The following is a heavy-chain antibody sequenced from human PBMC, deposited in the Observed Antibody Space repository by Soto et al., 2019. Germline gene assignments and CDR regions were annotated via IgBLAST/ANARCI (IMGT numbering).Heavy chain of an antibody. D-gene: IGHD5-12*01. CDR2: ITDVGDPT. V-gene: IGHV3-23*01. CDR3: AKDRDIAYHLEGGFYYSGMDV. J-gene: IGHJ6*02. Sequence: EVQLLESGGGLVQSGESLRLSCAAYGCTFGTNAMNWVRQAPGKGLEWVSTITDVGDPTYYADSVKGRFTISRDNSKNTLFLQMNSLRAEDTARYYCAKDRDIAYHLEGGFYYSGMDVWGQGTTVTVCS. CDR1: GCTFGTNA.